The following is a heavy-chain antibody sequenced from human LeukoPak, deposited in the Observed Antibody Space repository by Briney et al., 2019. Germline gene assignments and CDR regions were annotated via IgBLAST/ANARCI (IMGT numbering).Heavy chain of an antibody. CDR3: AKDGVPGYYDSSGYFDY. Sequence: GGSLRLSRAASGFTFSSYAMSWVRQAPGKGLEWVSAISGSGGSTYYADSVKGRFTISRDNSKNTLYLQTNSLRAEDTAVYYCAKDGVPGYYDSSGYFDYWGQGTLVTVSS. CDR2: ISGSGGST. V-gene: IGHV3-23*01. J-gene: IGHJ4*02. CDR1: GFTFSSYA. D-gene: IGHD3-22*01.